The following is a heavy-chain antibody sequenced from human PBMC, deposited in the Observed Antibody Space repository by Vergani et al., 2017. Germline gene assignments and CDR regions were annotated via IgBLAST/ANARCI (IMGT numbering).Heavy chain of an antibody. CDR3: ARRYRYYYGMDV. CDR2: INSDGSST. D-gene: IGHD2-15*01. Sequence: EVQLVESGAGLVQPGGSLRLSCAAYGFTFSSYWMHWVRQAPGKGLVWVSRINSDGSSTSYADSVKGRFTISRDNAKNTLYLQMNSLRAEDTAVYYCARRYRYYYGMDVWGQGTTVTVSS. J-gene: IGHJ6*02. CDR1: GFTFSSYW. V-gene: IGHV3-74*01.